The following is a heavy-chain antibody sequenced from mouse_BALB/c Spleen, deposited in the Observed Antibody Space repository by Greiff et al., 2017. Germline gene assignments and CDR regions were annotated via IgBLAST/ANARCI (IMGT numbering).Heavy chain of an antibody. V-gene: IGHV5-9-4*01. Sequence: EVQVVESGGGLVKPGGSLKLSCAASGFTFSSYAMSWVRQSPEKRLEWVAEISSGGSYTYYPDTVTGRFTISRDNAKNTLYLEMSSLRSEDTAMYDCARKLYYGSSWDWYMDVWGAGTTVTVSS. CDR2: ISSGGSYT. CDR1: GFTFSSYA. J-gene: IGHJ1*01. CDR3: ARKLYYGSSWDWYMDV. D-gene: IGHD1-1*01.